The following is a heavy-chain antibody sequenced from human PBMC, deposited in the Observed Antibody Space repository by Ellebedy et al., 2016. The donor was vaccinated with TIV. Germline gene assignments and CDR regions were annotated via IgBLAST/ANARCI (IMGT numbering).Heavy chain of an antibody. CDR1: GYNFTSYW. CDR3: ARRDLSGVYFDSSGYSRD. Sequence: GESLKISCKGSGYNFTSYWITWVRQMPGKGLEWMGSIDPSDSFINYSPSFQGHVTISADKSISTAFLQWNSLKASDTAIYYCARRDLSGVYFDSSGYSRDWGQGTLVTVSS. CDR2: IDPSDSFI. D-gene: IGHD3-22*01. J-gene: IGHJ4*02. V-gene: IGHV5-10-1*01.